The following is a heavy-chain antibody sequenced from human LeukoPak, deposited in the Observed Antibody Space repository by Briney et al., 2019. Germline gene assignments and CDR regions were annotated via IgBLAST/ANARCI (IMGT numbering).Heavy chain of an antibody. V-gene: IGHV4-38-2*02. CDR1: GYSISTGYY. J-gene: IGHJ4*02. D-gene: IGHD1-26*01. Sequence: PSETLSLTCAVSGYSISTGYYWGWTRQPPGKGLGWTGSIYHSGSTYYNPSLKSRVTISVDTSKNQFSLKLRSATAAATAVYYCAREGGIVGATEGDDYWGQGTLVTVSS. CDR3: AREGGIVGATEGDDY. CDR2: IYHSGST.